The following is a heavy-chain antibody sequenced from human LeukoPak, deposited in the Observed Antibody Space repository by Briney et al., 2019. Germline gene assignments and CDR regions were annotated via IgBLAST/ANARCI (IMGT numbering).Heavy chain of an antibody. CDR2: INHSGST. V-gene: IGHV4-34*01. D-gene: IGHD3-9*01. CDR1: GGSFSGYY. Sequence: SETLSLTCAVYGGSFSGYYWSWIRQPPGKGLEWIGEINHSGSTNYNPSLKSRVTISVDTSKNQFSLKLSSVTAADTAVYYCARQPPLRYFDWFPRTYYFDYWGQGTLVTVSS. CDR3: ARQPPLRYFDWFPRTYYFDY. J-gene: IGHJ4*02.